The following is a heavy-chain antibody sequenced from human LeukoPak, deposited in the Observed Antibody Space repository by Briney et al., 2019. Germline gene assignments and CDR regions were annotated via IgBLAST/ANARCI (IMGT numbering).Heavy chain of an antibody. CDR1: GGSISSYY. D-gene: IGHD3-3*01. CDR3: ARLSYYDFWSGYSGSWFDP. Sequence: PSETLSLTCTVSGGSISSYYWSWIRQPPGKGLEWIGYIYYSGSTNYAPSLKSRVTISVDTSKNQFSLKLSSVTAADTAVYYCARLSYYDFWSGYSGSWFDPWGQGTLVTVSS. V-gene: IGHV4-59*12. CDR2: IYYSGST. J-gene: IGHJ5*02.